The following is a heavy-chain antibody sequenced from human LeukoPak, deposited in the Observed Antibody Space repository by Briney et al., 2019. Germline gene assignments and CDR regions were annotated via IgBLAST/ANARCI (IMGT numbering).Heavy chain of an antibody. Sequence: PGGSLRLSCAASGFTFSSYSMNWVRQAPGKGLEWVSYISSSSSTIYYADSVKGRFTISRDNAKNSLYLQMNSLRAEDTAVYYCAKDLMKRTIHGNWFDPWGQGTLVTVSS. J-gene: IGHJ5*02. V-gene: IGHV3-48*04. CDR2: ISSSSSTI. D-gene: IGHD3-9*01. CDR3: AKDLMKRTIHGNWFDP. CDR1: GFTFSSYS.